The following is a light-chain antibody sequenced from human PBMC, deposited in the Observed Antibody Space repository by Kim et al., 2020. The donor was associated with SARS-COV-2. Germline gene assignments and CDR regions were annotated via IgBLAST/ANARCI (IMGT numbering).Light chain of an antibody. CDR1: QSVSSC. Sequence: LFPGERATRSCWASQSVSSCLAWYQQQPGQPPRLRIYDGSNRATGIPAKFSGSGSGTDFTLTISSLEPEDFAVYFCQQRSDWPRTLGQGTEVDIK. J-gene: IGKJ1*01. CDR3: QQRSDWPRT. V-gene: IGKV3-11*01. CDR2: DGS.